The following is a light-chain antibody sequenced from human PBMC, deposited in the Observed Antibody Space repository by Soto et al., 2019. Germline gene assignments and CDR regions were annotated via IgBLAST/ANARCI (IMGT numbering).Light chain of an antibody. V-gene: IGLV2-14*01. CDR2: DVS. CDR3: SSYTSSSTLGV. CDR1: SSDVGGYNY. J-gene: IGLJ2*01. Sequence: QPASVSGSPGQSITISCTGTSSDVGGYNYVSWYQQHPGKAPKLMIYDVSNRPSGVSNRFSGSKSGNTASLTISGLQAEDEADYYCSSYTSSSTLGVFGGGTKLTVL.